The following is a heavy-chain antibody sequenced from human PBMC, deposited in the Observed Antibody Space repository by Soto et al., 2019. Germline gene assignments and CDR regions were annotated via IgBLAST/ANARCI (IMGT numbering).Heavy chain of an antibody. J-gene: IGHJ4*02. V-gene: IGHV4-30-2*01. CDR1: GVSITTNGYS. CDR3: ATYTAFAKYYFDY. D-gene: IGHD3-16*01. Sequence: SETLSLTCAVSGVSITTNGYSWSWIRQPPGKGLEWIGYIYPSGTIFYNPSLNSRVTISADTSNNQFSLKLTSVTAADAAVYFCATYTAFAKYYFDYWGRGTLVTVSS. CDR2: IYPSGTI.